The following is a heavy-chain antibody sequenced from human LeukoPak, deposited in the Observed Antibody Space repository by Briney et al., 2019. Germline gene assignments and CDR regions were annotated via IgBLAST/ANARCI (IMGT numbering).Heavy chain of an antibody. V-gene: IGHV3-30*18. CDR1: GFTFSSYG. Sequence: QSGRSLRLSCAASGFTFSSYGMHWVRQASGKGLEWVAVISYDGSNKYYADSVKGRFTISRDNSKNTLYLQMNSLRAEDTAMFYCAKDRPGRMATITGYFDYWGQGTLVTVSS. CDR2: ISYDGSNK. J-gene: IGHJ4*02. CDR3: AKDRPGRMATITGYFDY. D-gene: IGHD5-24*01.